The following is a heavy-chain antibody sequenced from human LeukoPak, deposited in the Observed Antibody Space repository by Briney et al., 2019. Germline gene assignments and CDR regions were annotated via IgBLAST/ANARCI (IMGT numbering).Heavy chain of an antibody. CDR1: GFTFSSYG. CDR3: ARDRRDSSGYYRFDY. V-gene: IGHV3-33*01. J-gene: IGHJ4*02. Sequence: GRSLRLSCAASGFTFSSYGMHWVRQAPGKGLEWVAVIWYDGSNKYYADSVKGRFTISRDNSKNTLYLQMNSLRAEDTAVYYCARDRRDSSGYYRFDYWGQGTLVTVSS. D-gene: IGHD3-22*01. CDR2: IWYDGSNK.